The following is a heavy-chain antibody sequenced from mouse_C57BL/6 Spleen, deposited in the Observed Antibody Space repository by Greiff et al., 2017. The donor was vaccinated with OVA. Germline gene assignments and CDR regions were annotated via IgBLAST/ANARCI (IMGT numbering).Heavy chain of an antibody. CDR3: ARDSRDGGFDY. Sequence: EVQLVESEGGLVQPGSSLKLSCTASGFTFSDYYMAWVRQVPEKALEWVANINYDGSSTYYLDSLKSRFIISRDNAKNILYLQMSSLKAEDTATYYCARDSRDGGFDYWGQGTTLTVSS. V-gene: IGHV5-16*01. J-gene: IGHJ2*01. CDR1: GFTFSDYY. CDR2: INYDGSST.